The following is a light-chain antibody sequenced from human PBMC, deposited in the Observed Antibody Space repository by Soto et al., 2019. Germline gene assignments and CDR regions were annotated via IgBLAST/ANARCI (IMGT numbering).Light chain of an antibody. Sequence: QSALTQPASVSGSPGQSITISCSGTSSDIGAYDHVAWFQQFPGKTPKLVIYSVSNRPSGVSYRFSGSKSGNTASLTISGLQADDEADYYCISYTVSRSYVFGPGTKFTVL. CDR3: ISYTVSRSYV. J-gene: IGLJ1*01. V-gene: IGLV2-14*01. CDR2: SVS. CDR1: SSDIGAYDH.